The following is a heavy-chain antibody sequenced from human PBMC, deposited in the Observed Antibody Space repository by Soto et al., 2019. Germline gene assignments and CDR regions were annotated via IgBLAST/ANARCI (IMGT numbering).Heavy chain of an antibody. Sequence: GASVKVSCKASGYTFTSYGLSWVRQAPGQGLEWMGRISAYNYNTNYAQKLQGRVTMTTDTSTSTAYMELRSLRSDDTAVYYCARDLDMVLVPAEGYYGMDVWGQGTTVTVSS. D-gene: IGHD2-2*03. CDR3: ARDLDMVLVPAEGYYGMDV. CDR2: ISAYNYNT. CDR1: GYTFTSYG. J-gene: IGHJ6*02. V-gene: IGHV1-18*01.